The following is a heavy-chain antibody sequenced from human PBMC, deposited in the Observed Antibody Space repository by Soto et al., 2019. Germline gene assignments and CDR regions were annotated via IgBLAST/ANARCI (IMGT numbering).Heavy chain of an antibody. CDR2: ISAYNGNT. CDR1: GYTFTSYG. Sequence: ASVKVSCKASGYTFTSYGISWVRQAPGQGLEWMGWISAYNGNTNYAQKLQGRVTMTTDTSTSTAYMELRSLRSDDTSLYYCSSGDYYYDSSGYGHYYGMDVWRKGSTVTVSS. V-gene: IGHV1-18*04. J-gene: IGHJ6*04. CDR3: SSGDYYYDSSGYGHYYGMDV. D-gene: IGHD3-22*01.